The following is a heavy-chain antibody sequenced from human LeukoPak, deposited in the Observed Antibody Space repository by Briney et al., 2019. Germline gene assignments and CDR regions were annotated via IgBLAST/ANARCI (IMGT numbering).Heavy chain of an antibody. D-gene: IGHD6-13*01. V-gene: IGHV3-21*06. Sequence: GGSLRLSCAASGFTFSSYSMNWVRRAPGKGLEWVSSISGSSSYIYYADSVKGRFTISRDNAKNSLYLQMNSLRAEDTAVYCCARDAAAAAGYSWRFRGMDVWGKGTTVTVSS. CDR2: ISGSSSYI. CDR1: GFTFSSYS. J-gene: IGHJ6*03. CDR3: ARDAAAAAGYSWRFRGMDV.